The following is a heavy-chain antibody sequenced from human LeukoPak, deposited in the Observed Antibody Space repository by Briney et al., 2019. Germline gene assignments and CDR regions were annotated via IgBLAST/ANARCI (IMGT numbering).Heavy chain of an antibody. CDR3: ARARIIALRGITNMGFDP. Sequence: ASVKVSCKASGYTFTSYAINWVRQAPGQGLEWMGWINTDTGNSTFAQDFTGRFVFSLETSVSTAYLQINNLKAEDTAVYYRARARIIALRGITNMGFDPWGQGTLVTVSS. CDR1: GYTFTSYA. CDR2: INTDTGNS. D-gene: IGHD3-10*01. V-gene: IGHV7-4-1*02. J-gene: IGHJ5*02.